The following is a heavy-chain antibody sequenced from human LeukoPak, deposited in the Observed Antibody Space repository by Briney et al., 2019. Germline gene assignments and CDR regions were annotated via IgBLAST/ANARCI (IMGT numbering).Heavy chain of an antibody. CDR3: ARRSSSYYYYGMDV. V-gene: IGHV1-69*13. CDR1: GGTFSSYA. D-gene: IGHD6-6*01. CDR2: IIPIFGTA. J-gene: IGHJ6*02. Sequence: ASVKVSCKASGGTFSSYAISWVRQAPGQGLEWMGGIIPIFGTANYAQKFQGRVTITADGSTSTAYMELSSLRSEDTAVYYCARRSSSYYYYGMDVWGQGTTVTVSS.